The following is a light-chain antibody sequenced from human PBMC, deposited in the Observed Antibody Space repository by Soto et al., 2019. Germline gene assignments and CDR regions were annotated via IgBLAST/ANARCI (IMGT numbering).Light chain of an antibody. CDR1: QTISSW. Sequence: DIQMTQSPSTLAGSVGDRVTITCGASQTISSWLEWYQQKPGKAPKLLIYKASTLKSGVPSRFRGSGSGTEFTLTISSLQPDDFATYSCQHYNSYSEAFGQGTKVDIK. J-gene: IGKJ1*01. V-gene: IGKV1-5*03. CDR2: KAS. CDR3: QHYNSYSEA.